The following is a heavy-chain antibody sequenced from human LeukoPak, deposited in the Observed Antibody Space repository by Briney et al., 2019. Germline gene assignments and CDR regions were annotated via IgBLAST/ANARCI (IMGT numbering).Heavy chain of an antibody. CDR3: ARDLNKRDFWSGYYTVDAFDI. CDR2: IYYSGST. J-gene: IGHJ3*02. V-gene: IGHV4-59*01. D-gene: IGHD3-3*01. CDR1: GGSISSYY. Sequence: SETLSLTCTVSGGSISSYYWSWIRQPPGKGLEWIGYIYYSGSTNYNPSLKSRVTISVDTSKNQFSLKLSSVTAADTAVYYCARDLNKRDFWSGYYTVDAFDIWGQGTIVTVSS.